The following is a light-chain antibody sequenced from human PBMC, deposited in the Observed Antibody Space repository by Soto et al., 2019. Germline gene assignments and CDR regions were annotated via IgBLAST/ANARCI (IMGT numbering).Light chain of an antibody. CDR1: QSISSW. CDR2: KAS. Sequence: DIQMTQSPSTLSASAGDRVTITCRASQSISSWLAWYQQKPGKAPKLLIYKASTLESGVPSRFSGSGSGTEFNLNHNHLEAGYFCTLDCQQYNSYFLTFGQGTKVEIK. J-gene: IGKJ1*01. V-gene: IGKV1-5*03. CDR3: QQYNSYFLT.